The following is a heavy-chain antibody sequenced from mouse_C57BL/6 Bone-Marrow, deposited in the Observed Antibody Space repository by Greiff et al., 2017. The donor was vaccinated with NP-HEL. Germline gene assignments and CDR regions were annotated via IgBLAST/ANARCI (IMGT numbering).Heavy chain of an antibody. J-gene: IGHJ3*01. CDR1: GYTFTSYW. D-gene: IGHD1-1*01. Sequence: QVQLQQPGAELVRPGTSVKLSCKASGYTFTSYWMHWVKQRPGQGLEWIGVIDPSDSYTNYNQKFKGKATLTVDTSSSTAYMQLSSLTSEDSAVYYCAYGGGFAYWGQGTLVTVSA. V-gene: IGHV1-59*01. CDR2: IDPSDSYT. CDR3: AYGGGFAY.